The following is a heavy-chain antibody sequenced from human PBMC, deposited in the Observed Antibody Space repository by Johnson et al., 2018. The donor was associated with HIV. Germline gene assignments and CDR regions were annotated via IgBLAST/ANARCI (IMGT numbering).Heavy chain of an antibody. CDR2: ISYDGNSK. CDR1: GFTLTSYT. CDR3: ANSDSSEMKLGAFDI. Sequence: QVQLVESGGGVVQPGRSLRLFCAVSGFTLTSYTMHWVRQAPGKGLEWVAVISYDGNSKYYADSVRGRFTISRDNSKNTLYLQMNSLRAEDTAVYYCANSDSSEMKLGAFDIWDQGTMVTVS. V-gene: IGHV3-30*01. D-gene: IGHD1-26*01. J-gene: IGHJ3*02.